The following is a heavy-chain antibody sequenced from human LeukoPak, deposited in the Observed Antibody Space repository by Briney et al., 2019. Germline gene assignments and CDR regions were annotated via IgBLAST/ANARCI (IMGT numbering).Heavy chain of an antibody. Sequence: SETLSLTCSFSGDSTGSNTYYWSWIRQHPEKGLEWIGYIHYSGSTFYSPSLKSRATLLMDTSNNLFSLSLTSATAADTAVYFCARDVRGVAGAFELWGQGTRVTVSS. J-gene: IGHJ3*01. D-gene: IGHD3-10*02. V-gene: IGHV4-31*03. CDR1: GDSTGSNTYY. CDR3: ARDVRGVAGAFEL. CDR2: IHYSGST.